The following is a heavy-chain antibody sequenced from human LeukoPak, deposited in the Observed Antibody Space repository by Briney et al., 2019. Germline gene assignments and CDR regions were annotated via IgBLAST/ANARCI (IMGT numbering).Heavy chain of an antibody. CDR2: IIPILGIA. V-gene: IGHV1-69*04. D-gene: IGHD3-3*01. J-gene: IGHJ4*02. Sequence: ASVTVSCKASGGTFSSYAISWVRQAPGQGLEWMGRIIPILGIANYAQKFQGRVTITADKSTSTAYMELSSLRSEDTAVYYCAKEVTIFGVVIPRNFDYWGQGTLVTVSS. CDR3: AKEVTIFGVVIPRNFDY. CDR1: GGTFSSYA.